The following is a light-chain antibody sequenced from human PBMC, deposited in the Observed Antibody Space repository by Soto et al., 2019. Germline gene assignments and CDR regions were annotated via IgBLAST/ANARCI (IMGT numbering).Light chain of an antibody. CDR3: QKYNSAPWT. CDR2: AAS. Sequence: DIQMTQSPSSLSASVVVRVTITFRASQGITNYLAWYQQKPGKVPKLLIYAASTLQSGVPSRFSGSGSGTDFTLTISSLQPEDVATYYCQKYNSAPWTFGQGTKVDIK. J-gene: IGKJ1*01. V-gene: IGKV1-27*01. CDR1: QGITNY.